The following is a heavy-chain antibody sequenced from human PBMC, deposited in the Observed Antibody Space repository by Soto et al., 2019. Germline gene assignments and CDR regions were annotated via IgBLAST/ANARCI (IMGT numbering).Heavy chain of an antibody. D-gene: IGHD6-19*01. CDR2: FDPEDGET. J-gene: IGHJ6*02. CDR3: ATRWDIAVAGPYYYGMDV. V-gene: IGHV1-24*01. Sequence: GASVKVSCKVSGYTLTELSMHWVRQAPGKGLEWMGGFDPEDGETIYAQKFQGRVTMTEDTSTDTAYMELSSLRSEDTAVYYCATRWDIAVAGPYYYGMDVWGQGTTVTVSS. CDR1: GYTLTELS.